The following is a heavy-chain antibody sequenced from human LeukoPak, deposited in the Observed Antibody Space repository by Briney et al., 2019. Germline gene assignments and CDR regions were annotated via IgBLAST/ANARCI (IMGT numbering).Heavy chain of an antibody. J-gene: IGHJ4*02. CDR3: VKDYDSSGYYPSY. Sequence: GGSLRLSCVASGFSFNNYRMTWVRQAPGKGLEWVANIKQDGSEKQYVDSVKGRFAISRDNAKKSLYLQINTLRAEDTAVYYCVKDYDSSGYYPSYWGQGTLVTVSS. D-gene: IGHD3-22*01. V-gene: IGHV3-7*03. CDR2: IKQDGSEK. CDR1: GFSFNNYR.